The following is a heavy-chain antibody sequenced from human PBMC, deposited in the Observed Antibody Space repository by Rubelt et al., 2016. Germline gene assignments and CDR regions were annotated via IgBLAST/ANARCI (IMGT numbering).Heavy chain of an antibody. D-gene: IGHD4-17*01. CDR3: ARFALPAVTTAYYYYALDV. CDR2: IDAGNGDT. J-gene: IGHJ6*02. CDR1: GYLFATYA. Sequence: QVQLVQSGAEVKRPGASVKVSCKASGYLFATYAMHWVRQAPGQRLEWMGWIDAGNGDTKYSINLQGRVTFTRDTSASTAYMELSSLRSEDSAVYYCARFALPAVTTAYYYYALDVWGQGTTVTVSS. V-gene: IGHV1-3*01.